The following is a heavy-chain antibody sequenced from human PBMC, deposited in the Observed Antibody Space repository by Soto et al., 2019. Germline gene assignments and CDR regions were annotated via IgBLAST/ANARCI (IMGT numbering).Heavy chain of an antibody. CDR3: ARDVIFDCSGGSCYSPSYYFDY. CDR1: RYRLTGNY. D-gene: IGHD2-15*01. CDR2: INPNSGGT. Sequence: ETSAKLSCKASRYRLTGNYRRWARQATKQGLEWMGWINPNSGGTNYAQKLQGWVTMTRDTSISTAYMELSRLRSDDTAVYYCARDVIFDCSGGSCYSPSYYFDYWGQGTLVTVSS. J-gene: IGHJ4*02. V-gene: IGHV1-2*04.